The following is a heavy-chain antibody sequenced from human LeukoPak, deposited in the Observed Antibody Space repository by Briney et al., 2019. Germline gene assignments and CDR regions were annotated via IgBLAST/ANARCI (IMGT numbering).Heavy chain of an antibody. J-gene: IGHJ4*02. D-gene: IGHD6-19*01. CDR1: GFTFSSYG. Sequence: PGGSLRLSCAASGFTFSSYGMHWVRQAPGKGLEWVALILYDGSNKYYADSVKGRFTISRDNSKNTLYLQMNSLRAEDTAFYYCAKNSGWYYFDYWGQGTLVTVSS. CDR3: AKNSGWYYFDY. V-gene: IGHV3-30*18. CDR2: ILYDGSNK.